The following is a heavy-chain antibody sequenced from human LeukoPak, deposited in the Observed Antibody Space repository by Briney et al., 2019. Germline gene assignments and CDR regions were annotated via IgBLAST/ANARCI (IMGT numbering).Heavy chain of an antibody. Sequence: SETLSLTCTVSGGSISSSSYYWGWIRQPPGKGLEWIGSIYYSGSTYYNPSLKSRVTISVDTSKNQFSLKLSSVTAADTAVYYCARKYNYDSKVFDYWAQGTLVTVSS. J-gene: IGHJ4*02. D-gene: IGHD3-22*01. CDR3: ARKYNYDSKVFDY. CDR1: GGSISSSSYY. CDR2: IYYSGST. V-gene: IGHV4-39*07.